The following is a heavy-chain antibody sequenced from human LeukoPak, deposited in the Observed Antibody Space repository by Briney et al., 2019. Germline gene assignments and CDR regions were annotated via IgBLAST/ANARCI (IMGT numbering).Heavy chain of an antibody. CDR3: AREDYSNYEGFDY. Sequence: GGSLRLSCAASGFTFSSYGMHWVRQAPGKGLEWVAVISYDGSNKYYADSVKGRFTISRDNSKNTLYLQMNSLRAEDTAVYYCAREDYSNYEGFDYWGQGTLVTVSS. J-gene: IGHJ4*02. CDR2: ISYDGSNK. V-gene: IGHV3-30*03. CDR1: GFTFSSYG. D-gene: IGHD4-11*01.